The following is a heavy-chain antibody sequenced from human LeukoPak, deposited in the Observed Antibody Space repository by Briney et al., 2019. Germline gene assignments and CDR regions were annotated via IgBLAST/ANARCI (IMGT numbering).Heavy chain of an antibody. Sequence: ASVKVSCKVSGYTLTELSMHWVRQAPGKGLEWMGGFDPEDGETIYAQKFQGRVTMTEDTSTDTAYMELSSLRSGDTAVYYCATGEVDYGDYRSFDYWGQGTLVTVSS. CDR1: GYTLTELS. CDR2: FDPEDGET. D-gene: IGHD4-17*01. CDR3: ATGEVDYGDYRSFDY. V-gene: IGHV1-24*01. J-gene: IGHJ4*02.